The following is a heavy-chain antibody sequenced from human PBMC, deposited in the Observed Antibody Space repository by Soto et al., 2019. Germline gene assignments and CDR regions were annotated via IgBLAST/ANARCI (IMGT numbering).Heavy chain of an antibody. J-gene: IGHJ4*02. CDR1: GYSITTFYY. CDR3: ARGCGGYPFDY. V-gene: IGHV4-38-2*01. CDR2: MHHGGTA. D-gene: IGHD1-26*01. Sequence: SETLSLTCAVSGYSITTFYYLAWIRQPPGKGLEWIGSMHHGGTAYFYPSLRDRVTILPDTSKNQLSLKVTSVTAADTAVYFCARGCGGYPFDYWGQETLVTV.